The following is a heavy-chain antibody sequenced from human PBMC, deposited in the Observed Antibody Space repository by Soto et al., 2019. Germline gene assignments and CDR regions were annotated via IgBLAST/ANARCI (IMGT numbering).Heavy chain of an antibody. Sequence: GGSLRLSCSASAINFRSYAMSWVRQAPGKGLEWVAAVGGSGSDTYYADSVKGRFTISRDDSKNTLYLHMSSLRVEDTAIYYCAKRQSFDFWSGYLPFFDYWGQGTPVTVSS. V-gene: IGHV3-23*01. D-gene: IGHD3-3*01. J-gene: IGHJ4*02. CDR3: AKRQSFDFWSGYLPFFDY. CDR2: VGGSGSDT. CDR1: AINFRSYA.